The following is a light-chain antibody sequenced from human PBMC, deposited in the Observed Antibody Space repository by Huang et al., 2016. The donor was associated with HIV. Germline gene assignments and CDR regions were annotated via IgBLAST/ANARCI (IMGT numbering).Light chain of an antibody. CDR3: QQYNIWPYT. J-gene: IGKJ2*01. Sequence: TQSPVTLSVSPGESATLSCRASQSVSNNLAWYQQRPGQAPNLPIYGASTRGSGVPGRFNGSASGTQFTLTVTGLQSEDFTVYYCQQYNIWPYTFGQGTKLEIK. CDR1: QSVSNN. CDR2: GAS. V-gene: IGKV3-15*01.